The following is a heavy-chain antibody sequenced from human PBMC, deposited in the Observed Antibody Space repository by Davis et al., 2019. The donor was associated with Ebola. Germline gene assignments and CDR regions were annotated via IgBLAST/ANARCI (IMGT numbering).Heavy chain of an antibody. D-gene: IGHD1-26*01. J-gene: IGHJ4*02. CDR2: IKSKTGDT. CDR1: GYTFSVYY. CDR3: ARDRNSANFPVYYFDY. Sequence: ASVKVSCKTSGYTFSVYYIHWLRQAPGQGFEWMGWIKSKTGDTKYALNFQGRVTMTRDTSISTAYMELSSLRSDDTAMYYCARDRNSANFPVYYFDYWGQGALVTVSS. V-gene: IGHV1-2*02.